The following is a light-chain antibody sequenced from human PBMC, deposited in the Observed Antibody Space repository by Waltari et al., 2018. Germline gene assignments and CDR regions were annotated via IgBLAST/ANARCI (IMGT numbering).Light chain of an antibody. Sequence: EIVLTQSPATLSLSPGERATLSCRASQSVSSYLAWYQQKPGQAPRLLIYDASNRATGIPARFSGSGSGTDFTLTISSLESEDFAVYYCQQRSNWPRRTFGQGTKLEI. CDR2: DAS. V-gene: IGKV3-11*01. CDR1: QSVSSY. J-gene: IGKJ2*01. CDR3: QQRSNWPRRT.